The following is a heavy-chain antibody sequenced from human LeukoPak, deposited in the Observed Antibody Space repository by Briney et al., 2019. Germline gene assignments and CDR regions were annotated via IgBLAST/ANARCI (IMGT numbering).Heavy chain of an antibody. V-gene: IGHV1-2*02. CDR1: GYIFTGYY. D-gene: IGHD4-11*01. J-gene: IGHJ3*02. Sequence: GASVKVSCKASGYIFTGYYMHWVRQAPGQGLEWMGWINANSGGTKYAQKFQGRVTMTTDTSTSTAYMELRSLRSDDTAVYYCARDTIWVMTTVTNDAFDIWGQGTMVTVSS. CDR2: INANSGGT. CDR3: ARDTIWVMTTVTNDAFDI.